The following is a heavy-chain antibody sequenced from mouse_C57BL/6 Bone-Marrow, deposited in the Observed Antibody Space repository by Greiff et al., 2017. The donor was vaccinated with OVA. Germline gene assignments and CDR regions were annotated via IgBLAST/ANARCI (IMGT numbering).Heavy chain of an antibody. J-gene: IGHJ4*01. Sequence: EVKLMESGGGLVKPGGSLKLSCAASGFTFSDYGMHWVRQAPEKGLEWVAYISSGSSTIYYADTVKGRFTNSRDNAKNTLFLQMTSLRSEDTAMYYCAKDYYGPCYAMDYWGQGTSVTVSS. CDR2: ISSGSSTI. CDR1: GFTFSDYG. CDR3: AKDYYGPCYAMDY. V-gene: IGHV5-17*01. D-gene: IGHD1-2*01.